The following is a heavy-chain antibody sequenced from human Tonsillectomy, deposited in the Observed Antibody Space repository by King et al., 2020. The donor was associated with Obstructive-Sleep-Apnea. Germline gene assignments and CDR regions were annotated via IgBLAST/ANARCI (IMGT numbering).Heavy chain of an antibody. D-gene: IGHD2-21*02. CDR3: ARDRSVTAVYYYYGMDV. J-gene: IGHJ6*02. V-gene: IGHV1-46*01. CDR2: VDPSGGIT. CDR1: GYTFTSYY. Sequence: VQLVESGAEVKKPGASVKVSCKASGYTFTSYYMHWVRQAPGQGLEWMGMVDPSGGITNYAQKFQGRITMTRDTSTSTVYMELSSLRSEDTAVYYCARDRSVTAVYYYYGMDVWGQGTTVTVSS.